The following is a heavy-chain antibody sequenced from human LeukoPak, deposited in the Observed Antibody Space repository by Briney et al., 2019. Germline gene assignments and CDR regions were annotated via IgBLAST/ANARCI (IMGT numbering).Heavy chain of an antibody. Sequence: GASVKVSCKASDYTFTSYGISWVRQAPGQGPEWMGWISNYNGRTNFAQKLQGRVTMTTDTSTSTAYMELRSLRSDDTAVYYCARDAGGDFQHWGQGTLVTVSS. CDR2: ISNYNGRT. D-gene: IGHD1-26*01. CDR3: ARDAGGDFQH. CDR1: DYTFTSYG. J-gene: IGHJ1*01. V-gene: IGHV1-18*01.